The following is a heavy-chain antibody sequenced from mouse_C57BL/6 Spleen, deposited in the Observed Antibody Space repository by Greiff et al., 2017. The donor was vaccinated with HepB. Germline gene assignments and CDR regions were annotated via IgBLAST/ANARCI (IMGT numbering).Heavy chain of an antibody. J-gene: IGHJ2*01. CDR3: SMGTYYFDY. D-gene: IGHD2-3*01. CDR2: ISGGGGNT. V-gene: IGHV5-9*01. Sequence: EVKLVESGGGLVKPGGSLKLSCAASGFTFSSYTMSWVRPTPEKRLEWVATISGGGGNTYYPDSVKGRFTISRDNAKHTLYLQMSSLRSEDTALYYCSMGTYYFDYWGQGTTLTVSS. CDR1: GFTFSSYT.